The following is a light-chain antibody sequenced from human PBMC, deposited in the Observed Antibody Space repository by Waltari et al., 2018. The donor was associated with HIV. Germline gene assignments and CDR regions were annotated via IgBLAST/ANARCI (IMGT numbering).Light chain of an antibody. Sequence: QSVLTQSPSTSGTPGQRVTISCSGSSSNVGTKTVNWYQQVPGTAPKLLIHTNDQRPSGVPDRFPASKSGASASLAISGLRSEDEADYYCAAWDASLNAPVFGGGTKLTVL. J-gene: IGLJ2*01. V-gene: IGLV1-44*01. CDR1: SSNVGTKT. CDR3: AAWDASLNAPV. CDR2: TND.